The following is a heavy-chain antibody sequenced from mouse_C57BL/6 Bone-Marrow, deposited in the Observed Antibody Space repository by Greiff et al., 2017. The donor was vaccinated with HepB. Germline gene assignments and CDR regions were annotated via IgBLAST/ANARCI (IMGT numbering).Heavy chain of an antibody. D-gene: IGHD1-1*01. CDR2: ISYSGST. CDR1: GYSITSDY. CDR3: ARYLYYGSSYWAMDY. Sequence: VQLKESGPGLAKPSQPLSLTCSVTGYSITSDYWNWIRKFPGNKLEYMGYISYSGSTYYNPSLKSRISITRDTSKNQYYLQLNSVTTEDTATYYCARYLYYGSSYWAMDYWGQGTSVTVSS. J-gene: IGHJ4*01. V-gene: IGHV3-8*01.